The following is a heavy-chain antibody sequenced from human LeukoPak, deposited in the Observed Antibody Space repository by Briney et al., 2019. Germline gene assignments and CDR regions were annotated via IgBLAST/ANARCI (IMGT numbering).Heavy chain of an antibody. J-gene: IGHJ6*03. D-gene: IGHD3-3*01. CDR2: INPSGGST. CDR1: GYTFTGYY. V-gene: IGHV1-46*03. CDR3: ARDAVTVLEWFLTPYYYYMDV. Sequence: ASVKVSCKASGYTFTGYYMHWVRQAPGQGLEWMGIINPSGGSTSYAQKFQGRVTMTRDTSTSTVYMELSSLRSEDTAVYYCARDAVTVLEWFLTPYYYYMDVWGKGTTVTVSS.